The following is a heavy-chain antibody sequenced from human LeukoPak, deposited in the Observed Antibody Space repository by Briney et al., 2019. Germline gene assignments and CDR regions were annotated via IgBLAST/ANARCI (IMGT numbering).Heavy chain of an antibody. V-gene: IGHV3-33*01. CDR2: IWYDGSNK. Sequence: SGGSLRLSCAASGFTFSSYGMHWVRQAPGKGLEWVAVIWYDGSNKYYADSVKGRFTISRDNSKNTLYLQMNSLRAEDTAVYYCARDNGGYYQYDAFGIWGQGTMVTVSS. CDR3: ARDNGGYYQYDAFGI. CDR1: GFTFSSYG. D-gene: IGHD3-22*01. J-gene: IGHJ3*02.